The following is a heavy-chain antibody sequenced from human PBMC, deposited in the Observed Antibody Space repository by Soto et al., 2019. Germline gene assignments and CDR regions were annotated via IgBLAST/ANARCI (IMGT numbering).Heavy chain of an antibody. Sequence: QVQLVQSGAEVKKPGSSVKVSCKASGGTFSSYTISWVRQAPGQGLEWMGRIIPILGIANYAQKFQGRVTITADKSTSTAYMELSSLRSEDTAVYYCAGSLVVVPAAIYWGQGTLVTVSS. J-gene: IGHJ4*02. V-gene: IGHV1-69*02. D-gene: IGHD2-2*01. CDR3: AGSLVVVPAAIY. CDR1: GGTFSSYT. CDR2: IIPILGIA.